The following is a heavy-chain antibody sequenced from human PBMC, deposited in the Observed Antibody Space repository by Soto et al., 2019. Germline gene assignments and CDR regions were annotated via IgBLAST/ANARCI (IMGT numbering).Heavy chain of an antibody. Sequence: SETLSLTCTVSGGSISSYYWSWIRQPAGKGLEWIGRIYTSGSTYYNPSLKSRVTISVDTSKNQFSLKLSSVTAADTAVYYCARVSVGRLYYDSLLNYYYGMDVWGQGTTVTVSS. J-gene: IGHJ6*02. CDR2: IYTSGST. V-gene: IGHV4-4*07. D-gene: IGHD3-3*01. CDR3: ARVSVGRLYYDSLLNYYYGMDV. CDR1: GGSISSYY.